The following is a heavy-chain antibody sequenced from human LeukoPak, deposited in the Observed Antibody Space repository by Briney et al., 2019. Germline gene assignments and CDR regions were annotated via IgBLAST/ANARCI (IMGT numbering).Heavy chain of an antibody. Sequence: PSETLSLTCTVSGGSISSSSYYWGWIRQPPGKGLEWIGSIYYSGSTYYNPSLKSRVTISVDTSKNQFSLKLSSVTAADTAVYYCARDSGGRLGWLQKRGSFDYWGQGTLVTVSS. V-gene: IGHV4-39*07. CDR3: ARDSGGRLGWLQKRGSFDY. CDR1: GGSISSSSYY. J-gene: IGHJ4*02. CDR2: IYYSGST. D-gene: IGHD5-24*01.